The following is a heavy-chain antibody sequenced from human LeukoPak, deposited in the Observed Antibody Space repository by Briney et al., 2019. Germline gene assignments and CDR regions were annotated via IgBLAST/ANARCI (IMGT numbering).Heavy chain of an antibody. J-gene: IGHJ3*02. V-gene: IGHV4-4*02. CDR1: GGSISSSNW. CDR2: IYHSGST. D-gene: IGHD3-22*01. Sequence: SETLSLTCAVSGGSISSSNWWSWVRQPPGKGLEWIWEIYHSGSTNYNPSLKSRVTISVDTSKNQFSLKLSSVTAADTAVYFCARGPYSYDSSGAFDIWGQGTMVTVSS. CDR3: ARGPYSYDSSGAFDI.